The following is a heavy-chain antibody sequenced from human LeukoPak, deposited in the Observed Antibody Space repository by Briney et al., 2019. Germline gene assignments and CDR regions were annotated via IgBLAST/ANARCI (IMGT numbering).Heavy chain of an antibody. V-gene: IGHV3-30-3*01. CDR3: ARDLVSDLLGVTGTKEPSYDY. CDR2: ISYDGSNK. J-gene: IGHJ4*02. Sequence: GGSLRLSCAASGFTFSSYAMHWVRQAPGKGLEWVAVISYDGSNKYYADSVKGRFTISRDNSKNTLYLQMNSLRAEDTAVYYCARDLVSDLLGVTGTKEPSYDYWGQGTLVTVSS. D-gene: IGHD1-20*01. CDR1: GFTFSSYA.